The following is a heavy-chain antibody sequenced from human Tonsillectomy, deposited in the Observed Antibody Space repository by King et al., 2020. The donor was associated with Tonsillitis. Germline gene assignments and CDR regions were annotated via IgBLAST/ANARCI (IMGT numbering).Heavy chain of an antibody. J-gene: IGHJ4*02. CDR2: INHSGST. CDR3: ARGRSLPGVVTATRDY. V-gene: IGHV4-34*01. Sequence: VQLQQWGAGLLKPSETLSLTCAIYGGSFSGYYWSWIRQPPGKGLEWIGEINHSGSTTYNPSLKSRVTISIDTSKNQFSLKLSSVTAADTAVYYCARGRSLPGVVTATRDYWGQGTLVTVSS. D-gene: IGHD2-15*01. CDR1: GGSFSGYY.